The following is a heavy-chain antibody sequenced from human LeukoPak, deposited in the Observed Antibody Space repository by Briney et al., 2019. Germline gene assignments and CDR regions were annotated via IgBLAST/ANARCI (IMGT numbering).Heavy chain of an antibody. D-gene: IGHD2-15*01. CDR1: GFTFSNYE. CDR2: ISNSDNTK. V-gene: IGHV3-48*03. CDR3: AKDGRTHFDH. J-gene: IGHJ4*02. Sequence: GGSLRLSCAASGFTFSNYEMNWIRQAPGKGLEWISYISNSDNTKYYADSVKGRFSISRDNANNSVYLQMNNLRAEDTAVYYCAKDGRTHFDHWGQGTLVTVSS.